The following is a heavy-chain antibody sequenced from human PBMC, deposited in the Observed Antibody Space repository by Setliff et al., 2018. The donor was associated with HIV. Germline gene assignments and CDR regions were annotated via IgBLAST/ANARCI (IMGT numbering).Heavy chain of an antibody. V-gene: IGHV4-28*01. J-gene: IGHJ4*02. Sequence: ASETLSLTCTVSGYSITNNNYWGWIRQPPGKGLEWIGYIYYSGSTYYNPSLKSRVTMSVDTSKNQFSLKLSSVTAVDTAVYYCTRFARDPTDWGRGILVTVSS. CDR3: TRFARDPTD. CDR1: GYSITNNNY. CDR2: IYYSGST.